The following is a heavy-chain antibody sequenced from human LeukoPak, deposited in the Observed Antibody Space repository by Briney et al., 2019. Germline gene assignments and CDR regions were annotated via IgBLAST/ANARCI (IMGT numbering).Heavy chain of an antibody. CDR3: ARDGTTVTTPFDY. J-gene: IGHJ4*02. Sequence: ASVKVSCKASGYTFTGYYMHWVRPAPGQGLEWMGWINPNSGGTNYAQKFQGRVTMTRDTSISTAYMELSRLRSDDTAVYYCARDGTTVTTPFDYWGQGTLVTVSS. CDR1: GYTFTGYY. V-gene: IGHV1-2*02. D-gene: IGHD4-4*01. CDR2: INPNSGGT.